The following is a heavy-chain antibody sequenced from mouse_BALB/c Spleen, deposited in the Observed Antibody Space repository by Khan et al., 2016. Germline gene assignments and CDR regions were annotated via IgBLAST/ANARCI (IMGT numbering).Heavy chain of an antibody. V-gene: IGHV2-2*02. CDR1: GFSLTSYG. J-gene: IGHJ1*01. Sequence: QVQLQQSGPGLVQPSQSLSITCTVSGFSLTSYGVHWVRQSQGKGLEWLGVIWSGGSTDYNAAFISRLSISKDNSESQVFFKMNSLQANDTAIYYCARITTYFEVWGAGTTVTVSS. CDR3: ARITTYFEV. D-gene: IGHD1-1*01. CDR2: IWSGGST.